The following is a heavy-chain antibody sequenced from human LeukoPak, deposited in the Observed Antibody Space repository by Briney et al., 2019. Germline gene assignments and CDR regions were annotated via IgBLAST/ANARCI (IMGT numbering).Heavy chain of an antibody. CDR1: GFTFDDYA. CDR3: AKDSDYDSSGLIQH. CDR2: ISWNSGSI. D-gene: IGHD3-22*01. V-gene: IGHV3-9*01. J-gene: IGHJ1*01. Sequence: SLRLSCAASGFTFDDYAMHWVRQAPGKGLEWVSGISWNSGSIGYADSVKDRFTISRDNAKNSLYLQMNSLRAEDTALYYCAKDSDYDSSGLIQHWGQGTLVTVSS.